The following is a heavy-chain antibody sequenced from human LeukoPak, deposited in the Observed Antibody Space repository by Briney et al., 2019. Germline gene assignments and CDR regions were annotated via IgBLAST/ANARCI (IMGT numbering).Heavy chain of an antibody. CDR1: GGSINSNY. CDR2: IYYGGST. CDR3: ARLLAGCPGGRCRAHFDY. Sequence: PSETLSLTCSVSGGSINSNYWSGMRQPPGKGLEWIGYIYYGGSTNYNPSLKSRVSMSVDTSKNQFSLNLSSVTAADTAVYHCARLLAGCPGGRCRAHFDYWGQGTLVTVSS. D-gene: IGHD2-15*01. J-gene: IGHJ4*02. V-gene: IGHV4-59*01.